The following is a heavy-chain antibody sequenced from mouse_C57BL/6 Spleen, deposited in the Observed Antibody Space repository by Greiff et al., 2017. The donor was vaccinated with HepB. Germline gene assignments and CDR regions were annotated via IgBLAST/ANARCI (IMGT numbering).Heavy chain of an antibody. V-gene: IGHV1-55*01. CDR3: ARRKPSARYFDV. Sequence: QVQLQQPGAELVKPGASVKMSCKASGYTFTSYWITWVKQRPGQGLEWIGDIHPGSGSTNYNEKFKSKATLTVDTSSSTAYMQLSSLTSEDSAVYYYARRKPSARYFDVWGTGTTVTVSS. D-gene: IGHD6-1*01. J-gene: IGHJ1*03. CDR2: IHPGSGST. CDR1: GYTFTSYW.